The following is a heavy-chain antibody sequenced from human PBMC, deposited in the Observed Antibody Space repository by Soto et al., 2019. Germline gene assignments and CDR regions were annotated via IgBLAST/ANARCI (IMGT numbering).Heavy chain of an antibody. CDR1: GFTFSSYA. J-gene: IGHJ6*02. D-gene: IGHD6-25*01. CDR3: ARAPGGYNYYYYYGMDV. V-gene: IGHV3-30*04. CDR2: ISYDGSNK. Sequence: GGSLRLSCAASGFTFSSYAMHWVRQAPGKGLEWVAVISYDGSNKYYADSVKGRFTISRDNSKNTLYLQMNSLRAEDTAVYYCARAPGGYNYYYYYGMDVWGQGTTVTVSS.